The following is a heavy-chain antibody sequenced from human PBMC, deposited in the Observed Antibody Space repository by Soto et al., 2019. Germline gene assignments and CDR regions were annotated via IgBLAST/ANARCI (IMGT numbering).Heavy chain of an antibody. D-gene: IGHD3-3*02. CDR3: ARDHFPPYYSGMDV. CDR2: IYSGGST. J-gene: IGHJ6*02. CDR1: GFTVSSNY. V-gene: IGHV3-53*01. Sequence: GGSLRLSCAASGFTVSSNYMSWVRQAPGKGLEWVSVIYSGGSTYYADSVKGRFTISRDNSKNTLYLQMNSLRAEDTAVYYCARDHFPPYYSGMDVWGQGTTVTVSS.